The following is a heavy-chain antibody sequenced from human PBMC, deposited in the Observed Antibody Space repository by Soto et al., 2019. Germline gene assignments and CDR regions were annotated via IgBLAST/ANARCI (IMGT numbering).Heavy chain of an antibody. CDR1: GFTFSSYA. Sequence: VGSLRLSCAASGFTFSSYAMSWVRQAPGKGLEWVSAISGSGGSTYYADSVKGRFTISRDNSKNTLYLQMNSLRAEDTAVYYCAKGGYGSGKKYYYYYYGMDVWGQGTTVTVSS. CDR3: AKGGYGSGKKYYYYYYGMDV. V-gene: IGHV3-23*01. CDR2: ISGSGGST. J-gene: IGHJ6*02. D-gene: IGHD3-10*01.